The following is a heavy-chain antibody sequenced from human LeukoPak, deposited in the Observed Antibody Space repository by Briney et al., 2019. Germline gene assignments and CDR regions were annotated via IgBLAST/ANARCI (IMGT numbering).Heavy chain of an antibody. CDR1: GFTFSSYS. Sequence: GGSLRLSCAASGFTFSSYSMNWVRQAPGKGLEWVSSISSSSSYIYYAGSVKGRFTISRDNAKNSLYLQMNSLRAEDTAVYYCARDRRHQRGMDVWGQGTTVTVSS. J-gene: IGHJ6*02. CDR3: ARDRRHQRGMDV. CDR2: ISSSSSYI. V-gene: IGHV3-21*01.